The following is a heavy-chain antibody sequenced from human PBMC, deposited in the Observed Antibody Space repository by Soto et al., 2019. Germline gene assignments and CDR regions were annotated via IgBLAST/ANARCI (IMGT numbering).Heavy chain of an antibody. V-gene: IGHV1-8*01. J-gene: IGHJ4*02. CDR2: MNPNIGNT. CDR3: ASRSRGGGSNDY. Sequence: QVQLVQSGAEVKKPGASVKVSCKASGYTFTSYDINWVRQATGQGLEWMGWMNPNIGNTGYAQKFQGRVTMTRNTSTSTAYMEMSSLRSEDTAVYYCASRSRGGGSNDYWGQGTLVTVSS. D-gene: IGHD3-16*01. CDR1: GYTFTSYD.